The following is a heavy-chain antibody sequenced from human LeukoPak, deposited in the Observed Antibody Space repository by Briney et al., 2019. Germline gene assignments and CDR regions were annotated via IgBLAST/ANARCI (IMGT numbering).Heavy chain of an antibody. V-gene: IGHV1-8*01. J-gene: IGHJ3*02. CDR2: MNPNSGNT. Sequence: ASVKVSCKASGYTFTSYDINWVRQATGQGLEWMGWMNPNSGNTGYAQKFQGRVTMTTDTSTSTAYMELRSLRSDDTAVYYCASVWRAHNAFDIWGQGTMVTVSS. CDR3: ASVWRAHNAFDI. D-gene: IGHD2-8*01. CDR1: GYTFTSYD.